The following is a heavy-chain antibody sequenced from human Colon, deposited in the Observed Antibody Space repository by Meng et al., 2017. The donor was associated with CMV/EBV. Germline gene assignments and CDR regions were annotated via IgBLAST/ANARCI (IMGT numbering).Heavy chain of an antibody. J-gene: IGHJ4*02. CDR3: ARGWVRDRSSLHFDY. V-gene: IGHV4-34*01. CDR1: GGSFTNYY. Sequence: VHLQPWGGGLLKPSEPLSPTCALYGGSFTNYYWSWIRQPPGKGLEWIAEINHSGTTYYNPSLKSRVTLSLDSSTNQFSLKLSSVTAADAAIYYCARGWVRDRSSLHFDYWGQGTLVTVSS. CDR2: INHSGTT. D-gene: IGHD6-6*01.